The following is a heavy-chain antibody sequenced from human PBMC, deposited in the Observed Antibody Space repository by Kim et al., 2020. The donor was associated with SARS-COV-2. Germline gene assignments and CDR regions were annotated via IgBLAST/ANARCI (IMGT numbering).Heavy chain of an antibody. V-gene: IGHV3-30*18. CDR1: GFTFSSYG. Sequence: GGSLRLSCAASGFTFSSYGMHWVRQAPGKGLEWVAVISYDGSNKYYADSVKGRFTISRDNSKNTLYLQMNSLRAEDTAVYYCAKDHYYDSSGTEDAFDIWGQGTMVTVSS. D-gene: IGHD3-22*01. CDR2: ISYDGSNK. J-gene: IGHJ3*02. CDR3: AKDHYYDSSGTEDAFDI.